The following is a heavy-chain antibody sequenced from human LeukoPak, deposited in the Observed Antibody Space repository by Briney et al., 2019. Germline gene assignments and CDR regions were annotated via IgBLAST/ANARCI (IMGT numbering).Heavy chain of an antibody. V-gene: IGHV3-33*01. CDR2: IWSDGSNK. J-gene: IGHJ4*02. D-gene: IGHD2-15*01. CDR1: GFTFSSYD. Sequence: PGGSLRLSCAVSGFTFSSYDMHWVRQAPGKGLEWVAFIWSDGSNKHYADSVRGRFTISRDNSKNTLFLQMNSLRAEDTAVYYCARGMRRISLRLGRSHYFDSWGQGTLVTVSS. CDR3: ARGMRRISLRLGRSHYFDS.